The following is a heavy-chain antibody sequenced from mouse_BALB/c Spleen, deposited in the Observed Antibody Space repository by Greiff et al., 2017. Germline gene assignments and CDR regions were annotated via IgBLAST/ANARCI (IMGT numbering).Heavy chain of an antibody. CDR1: GFTFSSYT. D-gene: IGHD4-1*01. CDR3: ARHELGPFAY. Sequence: EVHLVESGGGLVQPGGSLKLSCAASGFTFSSYTMSWVRQTPEKRLEWVAYISNGGGSTYYPDTVKGRFTISRDNAKNTLYLQMSSLKSEDTAMYYCARHELGPFAYWGQGTLVTVSA. J-gene: IGHJ3*01. CDR2: ISNGGGST. V-gene: IGHV5-12-2*01.